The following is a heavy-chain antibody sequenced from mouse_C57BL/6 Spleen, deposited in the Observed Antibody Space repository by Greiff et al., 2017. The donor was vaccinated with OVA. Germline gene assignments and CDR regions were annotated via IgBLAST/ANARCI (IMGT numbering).Heavy chain of an antibody. J-gene: IGHJ3*01. CDR1: GYTFTDYY. CDR3: AVDSSGYGFAY. V-gene: IGHV1-26*01. Sequence: EVQLQQSGPELVKPGASVKISCKASGYTFTDYYMNLVKQSHGKSLEWIGDINPNNGGTSYNQKFKGKATLTVDKSSSTAYMELRSLTSEDSAVYYCAVDSSGYGFAYWGQGTLVTVSA. D-gene: IGHD3-2*02. CDR2: INPNNGGT.